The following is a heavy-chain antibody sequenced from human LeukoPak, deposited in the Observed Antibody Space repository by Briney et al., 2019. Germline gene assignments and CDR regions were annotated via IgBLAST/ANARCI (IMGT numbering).Heavy chain of an antibody. CDR1: GFIFSSYT. J-gene: IGHJ4*02. Sequence: GGSLRLSCAASGFIFSSYTMNWVRQAPGKGLEWVSYIGSSSSTIYYADSVKGRFTISRDNSKNTLYLQMNSLRAEDTAVYYCARDRNTDFWSGYYTNYFDYWGQGTLLTVSS. V-gene: IGHV3-48*01. CDR3: ARDRNTDFWSGYYTNYFDY. D-gene: IGHD3-3*01. CDR2: IGSSSSTI.